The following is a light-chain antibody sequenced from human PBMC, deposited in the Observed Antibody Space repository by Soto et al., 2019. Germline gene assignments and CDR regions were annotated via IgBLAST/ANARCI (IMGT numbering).Light chain of an antibody. Sequence: DILLTHSPDSLAVSLGERATINCKSSQSVLYSSNNENYLAWYQQKPGQPPKLLIYWASTRESGVPDRFSGSGSGTDFTLTISSLQAEDVAVYYCQQYYSTPLTFGGGTKVDIK. CDR3: QQYYSTPLT. V-gene: IGKV4-1*01. CDR2: WAS. CDR1: QSVLYSSNNENY. J-gene: IGKJ4*01.